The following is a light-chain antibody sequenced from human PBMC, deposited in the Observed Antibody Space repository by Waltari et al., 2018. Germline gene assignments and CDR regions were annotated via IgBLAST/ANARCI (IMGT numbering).Light chain of an antibody. V-gene: IGLV3-1*01. Sequence: SYEVTQPPSVSVSPGQTASLFCSGENLGHKYTSWYQQKTGQSPRLVMHQNNVRPSGIPRRFSCSSSGNTATLTSGGTQGMDEAVYFCQTWDLITVTFGGGTKLTVL. CDR1: NLGHKY. J-gene: IGLJ2*01. CDR3: QTWDLITVT. CDR2: QNN.